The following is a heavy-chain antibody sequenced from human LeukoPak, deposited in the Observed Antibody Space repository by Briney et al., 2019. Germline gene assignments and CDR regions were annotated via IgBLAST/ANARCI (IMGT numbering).Heavy chain of an antibody. CDR2: IYYTGST. CDR1: GGSVSSGTYY. CDR3: ARRGGSGRSFDY. V-gene: IGHV4-61*01. J-gene: IGHJ4*02. Sequence: SETLSLTCTVSGGSVSSGTYYWSWIRQPPGKGLEWIGYIYYTGSTNYNPSLKSRLTISVDTSKDQFSLKLSSVTAADTAVYYCARRGGSGRSFDYWGQGTLATVSS. D-gene: IGHD3-10*01.